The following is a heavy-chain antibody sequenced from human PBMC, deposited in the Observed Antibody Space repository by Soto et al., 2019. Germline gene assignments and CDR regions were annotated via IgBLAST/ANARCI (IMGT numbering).Heavy chain of an antibody. CDR1: ESTVRRDW. V-gene: IGHV3-7*04. D-gene: IGHD1-26*01. J-gene: IGHJ4*02. CDR3: SGGVGDAF. Sequence: EVHLVESGGGLVQTGGSLRLSCAISESTVRRDWLNWVRKAPGKGLEGVAHTNQDGGEKYNVDSVKGRFTSTRENARNTLYLQMNSLRVGDTAMYYCSGGVGDAFWGQGTLVTVSS. CDR2: TNQDGGEK.